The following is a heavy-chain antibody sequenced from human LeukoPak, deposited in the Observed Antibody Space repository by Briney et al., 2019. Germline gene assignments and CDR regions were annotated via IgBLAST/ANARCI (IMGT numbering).Heavy chain of an antibody. Sequence: PGRSLRLSCAASVFSFNTYAVHWVRQAPGKGLEWVALISYDGSNKYYADSVKGRFTISRDNSRNTLYLQMNSLRTEDTAVYYCARDFYETSGYYYWGQGTLVTVSS. V-gene: IGHV3-30-3*01. J-gene: IGHJ4*02. CDR1: VFSFNTYA. D-gene: IGHD3-22*01. CDR3: ARDFYETSGYYY. CDR2: ISYDGSNK.